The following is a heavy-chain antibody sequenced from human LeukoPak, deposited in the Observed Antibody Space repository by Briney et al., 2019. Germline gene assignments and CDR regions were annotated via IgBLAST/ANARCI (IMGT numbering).Heavy chain of an antibody. CDR1: GFTFTDYY. D-gene: IGHD3-3*01. J-gene: IGHJ4*02. V-gene: IGHV1-2*02. CDR3: DRDVTRRGF. Sequence: ASVKVSCKASGFTFTDYYMHWARQAPGQGLEWMGWINSNTGATNYAQNFQGRVTMTRDTSISTACMDLSRLTSDDSYMYFCDRDVTRRGFWGQGTPVTVSS. CDR2: INSNTGAT.